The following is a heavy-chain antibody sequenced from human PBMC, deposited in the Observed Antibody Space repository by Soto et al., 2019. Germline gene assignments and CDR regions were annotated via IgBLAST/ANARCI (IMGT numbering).Heavy chain of an antibody. D-gene: IGHD6-6*01. CDR3: ARQLGSSIAARPTNWFDP. J-gene: IGHJ5*02. V-gene: IGHV4-39*01. CDR2: IYYSGST. CDR1: GGSISSSSYY. Sequence: SETLSLTCTVSGGSISSSSYYWGWIRQPPGKGQEWIGSIYYSGSTYYNPSLKSRVTISVDTSKNQFSLKLSSVTAADTAVYYCARQLGSSIAARPTNWFDPWGQGTLVTVSS.